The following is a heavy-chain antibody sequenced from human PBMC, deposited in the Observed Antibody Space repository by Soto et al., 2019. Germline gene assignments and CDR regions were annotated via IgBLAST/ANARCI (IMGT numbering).Heavy chain of an antibody. V-gene: IGHV2-5*02. CDR3: AHRPVPYRPYFDY. CDR2: IYWDDDK. CDR1: GFSLNTRGVG. Sequence: QITLKESGPTLVKPTQTLTLTCTFSGFSLNTRGVGVGWIRQPPGKALEWLALIYWDDDKRYSPSLKSRLTITTDTSNNLVVLTMTNMDPVDTATYYCAHRPVPYRPYFDYWGQGTLVTVSS. D-gene: IGHD4-4*01. J-gene: IGHJ4*02.